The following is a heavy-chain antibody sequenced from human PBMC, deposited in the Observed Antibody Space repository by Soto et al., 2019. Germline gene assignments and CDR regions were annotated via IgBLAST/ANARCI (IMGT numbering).Heavy chain of an antibody. CDR3: ARGVWDSNGCSYFDY. CDR1: GYAFTNSY. J-gene: IGHJ4*01. CDR2: LNPNSGAT. V-gene: IGHV1-46*03. D-gene: IGHD3-22*01. Sequence: VASVHVSCNASGYAFTNSYRHWVRQSPGQEIEWMGILNPNSGATTYAQKFQGRVTMTIDTSTSTVYMELSSLRCEDRGVSYCARGVWDSNGCSYFDYWG.